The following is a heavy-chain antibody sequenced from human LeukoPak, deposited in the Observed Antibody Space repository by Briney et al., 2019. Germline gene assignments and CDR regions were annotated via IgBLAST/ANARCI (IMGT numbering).Heavy chain of an antibody. Sequence: AEALSLTCAVHGGSFSGYYWSWIRQPPGKGLEWIGEINQSGETNYNPSLMSRVTILEDTSKNQFSLMLTSVTAADTAVYYCARGARGDTPYNWFDPWGQGTLVTVSS. V-gene: IGHV4-34*01. CDR3: ARGARGDTPYNWFDP. CDR2: INQSGET. D-gene: IGHD2-21*02. CDR1: GGSFSGYY. J-gene: IGHJ5*02.